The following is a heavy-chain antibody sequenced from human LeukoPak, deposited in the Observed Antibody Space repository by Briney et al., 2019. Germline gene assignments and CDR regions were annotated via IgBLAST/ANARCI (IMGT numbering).Heavy chain of an antibody. Sequence: SETLSLTCTVSGGSISTAYYYWDWIRQPPAKGLEWIGTIFYSGTAYYAPSLTSRVTISVDTSKNQFSLKLSSVTAADTAVYYCARLDSRGYQTWFDFWGQGILVTVSS. V-gene: IGHV4-39*01. D-gene: IGHD3-22*01. J-gene: IGHJ4*02. CDR2: IFYSGTA. CDR1: GGSISTAYYY. CDR3: ARLDSRGYQTWFDF.